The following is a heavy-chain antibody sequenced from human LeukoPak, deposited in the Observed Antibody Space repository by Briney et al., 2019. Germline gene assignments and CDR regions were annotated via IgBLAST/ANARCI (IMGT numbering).Heavy chain of an antibody. CDR2: ISGSGGST. J-gene: IGHJ4*02. D-gene: IGHD5-12*01. CDR3: AKSLRYGGYVFAE. Sequence: PGGSLRLSCAASGFTFSDSAMSWVRQAPGKGLEWVSAISGSGGSTYYADSVKGRFTISRDNSKNTLYLQMNSLRAEDTAVYYCAKSLRYGGYVFAEWGQGTLVTVSS. CDR1: GFTFSDSA. V-gene: IGHV3-23*01.